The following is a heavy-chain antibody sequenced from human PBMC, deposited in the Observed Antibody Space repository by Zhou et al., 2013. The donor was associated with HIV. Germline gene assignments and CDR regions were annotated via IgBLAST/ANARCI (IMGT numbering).Heavy chain of an antibody. CDR3: ACSAMGRGTSCFVH. J-gene: IGHJ4*02. D-gene: IGHD2-2*01. Sequence: VQLVQSGAEVKKAGSSVKVSCKASGGVFNSYAISWVRQAPGQGLEWMGGSVPIFGTTNYAQKFQGRISIFMDQSTSTGYMELSNVKSEDTAIYYCACSAMGRGTSCFVHWGQGTLVTVSS. CDR1: GGVFNSYA. V-gene: IGHV1-69*05. CDR2: SVPIFGTT.